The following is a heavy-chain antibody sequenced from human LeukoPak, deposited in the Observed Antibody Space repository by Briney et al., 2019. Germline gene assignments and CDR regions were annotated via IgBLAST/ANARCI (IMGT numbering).Heavy chain of an antibody. CDR2: ISSSGSP. D-gene: IGHD3-3*01. J-gene: IGHJ4*02. CDR1: GGSISSSSYY. V-gene: IGHV4-39*01. CDR3: ARQTYYDFWSGYYPVYFDS. Sequence: PSETLSLTCTVSGGSISSSSYYWGWIRQPPGKGLEWIGSISSSGSPYYNPSLKSRVTISVDTSKNQFSLTLTSVTAADTAMYYCARQTYYDFWSGYYPVYFDSWGQGTLVTVSS.